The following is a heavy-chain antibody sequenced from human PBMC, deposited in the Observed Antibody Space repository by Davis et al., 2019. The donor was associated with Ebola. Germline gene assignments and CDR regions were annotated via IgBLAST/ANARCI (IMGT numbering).Heavy chain of an antibody. D-gene: IGHD6-13*01. V-gene: IGHV4-34*01. J-gene: IGHJ4*02. Sequence: GSLRLSCAVYGGSFSGYYWSWIRQPPGKGLEWIGEINHSGSTNYNPSLKSRVTISVGTSKNQFSLKLSSVTAADTAVYYCAGGYSSSWYDYWGQRTLVTVSS. CDR3: AGGYSSSWYDY. CDR2: INHSGST. CDR1: GGSFSGYY.